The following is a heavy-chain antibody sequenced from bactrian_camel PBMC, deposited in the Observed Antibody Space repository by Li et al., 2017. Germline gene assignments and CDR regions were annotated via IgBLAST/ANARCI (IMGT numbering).Heavy chain of an antibody. CDR2: IDGAGTT. V-gene: IGHV3S53*01. Sequence: HVQLVESGGGSVQTGGSLRLSCAASDNTVRRRCWGWFRQAPGKEREGIAVIDGAGTTAYTQSVKDRFTISQVNNTLYQQMNGLKPEDTGMYYCSAVPGRTYGGSWYPFAEFGYWGQGTQVTVS. J-gene: IGHJ6*01. CDR3: SAVPGRTYGGSWYPFAEFGY. D-gene: IGHD6*01. CDR1: DNTVRRRC.